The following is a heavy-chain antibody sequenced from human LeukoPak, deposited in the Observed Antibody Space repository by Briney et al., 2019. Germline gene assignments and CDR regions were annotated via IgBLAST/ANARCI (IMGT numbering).Heavy chain of an antibody. CDR2: ISYDGSNK. CDR3: AKGDEAYGSGSYPLIDY. CDR1: GFTFSSYG. J-gene: IGHJ4*02. D-gene: IGHD3-10*01. Sequence: GRSLRLSCAASGFTFSSYGMHWVRQAPGKGLEWVAVISYDGSNKYYADSVKGRFTISRDNSKNALYLQMNSLRAEDTAAYYCAKGDEAYGSGSYPLIDYWGQGTLVTVSS. V-gene: IGHV3-30*18.